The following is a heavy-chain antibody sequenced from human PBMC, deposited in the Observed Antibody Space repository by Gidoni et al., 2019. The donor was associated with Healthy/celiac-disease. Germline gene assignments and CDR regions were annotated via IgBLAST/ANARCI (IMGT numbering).Heavy chain of an antibody. J-gene: IGHJ4*02. V-gene: IGHV3-11*05. Sequence: QVQLVESGRGLVKPGRSLRLSCAAAGFTFSDYYMSWIRQAPGKGLGLVLYISSSCRYTNYADPVKGRFTISRDNAKNSLYLQMNSLRAEDTAVYYCARDGEGGTILDYWGQGTLVTVSS. D-gene: IGHD3-16*01. CDR2: ISSSCRYT. CDR3: ARDGEGGTILDY. CDR1: GFTFSDYY.